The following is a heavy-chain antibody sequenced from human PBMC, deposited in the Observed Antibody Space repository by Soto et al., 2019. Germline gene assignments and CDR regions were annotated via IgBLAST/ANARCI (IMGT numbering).Heavy chain of an antibody. V-gene: IGHV1-46*01. J-gene: IGHJ4*02. CDR1: GYTFTSYY. CDR2: INPSGGST. Sequence: ASVKVSCKASGYTFTSYYMHWVRQAPXQGLEWMGIINPSGGSTSYAQKFQGRVTMTRDTSTSTVYMELSSLRSEDTAVYYCARAGITIFGVVIMGYFDYWGQGTLVTVSS. CDR3: ARAGITIFGVVIMGYFDY. D-gene: IGHD3-3*01.